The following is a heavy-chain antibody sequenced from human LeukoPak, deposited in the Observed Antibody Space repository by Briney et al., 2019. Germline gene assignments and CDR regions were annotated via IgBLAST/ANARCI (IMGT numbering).Heavy chain of an antibody. Sequence: GGSLRLSCAASGFTFSSYWMSWVRQAPGKGLEWVANIKQDGSEKYYVDSVKGRFTISRDNAKNSLYLQMNSLRAEDTAVYYCARDSSFVMVRGVLADYWGQGTLVTVSS. CDR2: IKQDGSEK. J-gene: IGHJ4*02. CDR3: ARDSSFVMVRGVLADY. CDR1: GFTFSSYW. V-gene: IGHV3-7*01. D-gene: IGHD3-10*01.